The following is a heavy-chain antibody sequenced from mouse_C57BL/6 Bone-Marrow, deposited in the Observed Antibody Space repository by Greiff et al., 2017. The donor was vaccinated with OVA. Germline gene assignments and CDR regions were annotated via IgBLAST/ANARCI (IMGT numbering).Heavy chain of an antibody. Sequence: VQLQQSGTVLARPGASVKMSCKPSGYTFTSYWMHWVQQRPGQGLEWIGAIYPGNSDTSYNQKFKGKAKLTAVTSASTAYMELSSLTNEDSAVYYCARKRRYYGKENLGQGTTLTVSS. J-gene: IGHJ2*01. CDR2: IYPGNSDT. D-gene: IGHD1-1*01. V-gene: IGHV1-5*01. CDR3: ARKRRYYGKEN. CDR1: GYTFTSYW.